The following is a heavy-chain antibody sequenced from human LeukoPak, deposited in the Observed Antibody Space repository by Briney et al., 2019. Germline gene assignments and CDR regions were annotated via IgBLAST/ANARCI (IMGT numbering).Heavy chain of an antibody. CDR3: ARSRGYSYGPKRPFDI. Sequence: SETLCLTCTVSSGSLSSYSWSWIRQPPGKGLEWIGYIYYSGSTNYNPSLKSRVTISVDTSKNQFSLKLSSVTAADTAVYYCARSRGYSYGPKRPFDIWGQGTMVTVSS. CDR1: SGSLSSYS. CDR2: IYYSGST. V-gene: IGHV4-59*12. D-gene: IGHD5-18*01. J-gene: IGHJ3*02.